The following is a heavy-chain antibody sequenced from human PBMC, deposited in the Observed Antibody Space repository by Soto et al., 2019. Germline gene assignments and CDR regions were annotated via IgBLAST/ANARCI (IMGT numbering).Heavy chain of an antibody. CDR3: AKDQRGTYIPDAFDV. D-gene: IGHD4-4*01. J-gene: IGHJ3*01. CDR1: GFTFGTYA. Sequence: TGGSLRLSCAASGFTFGTYAMSWVRQAPGKGLEWVSTISGSGGAVYQPDSVKGRFTISRDNFKNTLYLQMNSLRDEDTAIYYCAKDQRGTYIPDAFDVWGQGTLVTVSS. V-gene: IGHV3-23*01. CDR2: ISGSGGAV.